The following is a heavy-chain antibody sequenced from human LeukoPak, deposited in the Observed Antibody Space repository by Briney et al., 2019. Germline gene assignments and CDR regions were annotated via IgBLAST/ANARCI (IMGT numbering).Heavy chain of an antibody. CDR2: IYSGGST. D-gene: IGHD1-14*01. CDR3: ARGIPGLT. Sequence: GGSLRLSCAASGFTVSSNYMSWVRQAPGKGLEWVSLIYSGGSTYYADSVKGPFTISRDKSKNTLYLQMNSLRAEDTAVYYCARGIPGLTWGQGTLVTVSS. V-gene: IGHV3-53*01. CDR1: GFTVSSNY. J-gene: IGHJ4*02.